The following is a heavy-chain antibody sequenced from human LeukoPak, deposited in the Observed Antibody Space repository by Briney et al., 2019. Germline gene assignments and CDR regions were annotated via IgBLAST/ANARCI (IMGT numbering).Heavy chain of an antibody. CDR2: ISGSGGST. Sequence: GGSLRLSCAASGFTFSSYAMSWVRQAPGKGLEWVTAISGSGGSTYYADSVKGRFTISRDNSKNTLYLQMNSLRAEDTAVYYCAKTALDSRLWRWFDPWGQGTLVTVSS. J-gene: IGHJ5*02. CDR1: GFTFSSYA. V-gene: IGHV3-23*01. D-gene: IGHD3-22*01. CDR3: AKTALDSRLWRWFDP.